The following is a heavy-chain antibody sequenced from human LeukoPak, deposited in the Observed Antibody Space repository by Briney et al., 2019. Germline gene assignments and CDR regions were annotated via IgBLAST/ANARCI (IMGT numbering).Heavy chain of an antibody. D-gene: IGHD3-10*01. J-gene: IGHJ4*02. V-gene: IGHV3-23*01. Sequence: GGSLRLSCSVSGFTFSNYAMHWVRQAPGKGLEWVSLISGGSGNIYYVDSVKGRFTISRDNSKNTLYVQMTSLRAEDTAIYYCAKGSDCYGSVTSKKTDWGQGTLVTVSS. CDR2: ISGGSGNI. CDR1: GFTFSNYA. CDR3: AKGSDCYGSVTSKKTD.